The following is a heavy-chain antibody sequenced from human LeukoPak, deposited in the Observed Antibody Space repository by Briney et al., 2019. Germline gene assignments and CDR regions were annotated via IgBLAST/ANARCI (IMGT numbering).Heavy chain of an antibody. CDR1: GGSFSGYY. D-gene: IGHD3-22*01. V-gene: IGHV4-34*01. CDR2: INHSGST. J-gene: IGHJ4*02. CDR3: ARGQQYYHDSSGYWVFDY. Sequence: SETLSLTCAVYGGSFSGYYWNWIRQPPGKGLEWIGEINHSGSTNYNPSLKSRVTISVDTSKNQFSLKLSSVTAADTAVYSCARGQQYYHDSSGYWVFDYWGLGTLVTVSS.